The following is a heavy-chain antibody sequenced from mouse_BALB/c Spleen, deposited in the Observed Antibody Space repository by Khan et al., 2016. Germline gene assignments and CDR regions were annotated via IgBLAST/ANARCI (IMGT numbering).Heavy chain of an antibody. CDR1: GFSLSTSGMS. Sequence: QVTLKESGPGILQPSQTLSLTCSFSGFSLSTSGMSVGWIRQPSGKGLEWLAHIWWNDDKSYNPALKSRLTISKDTSNNQVFLKIASVVTADTATYYCARDPYYYGSTNSAMDYWGQGTSVTVSS. J-gene: IGHJ4*01. CDR3: ARDPYYYGSTNSAMDY. V-gene: IGHV8-8*01. CDR2: IWWNDDK. D-gene: IGHD1-1*01.